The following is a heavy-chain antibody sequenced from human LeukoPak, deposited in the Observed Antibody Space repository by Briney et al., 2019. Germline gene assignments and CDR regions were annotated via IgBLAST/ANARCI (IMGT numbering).Heavy chain of an antibody. D-gene: IGHD2-15*01. CDR3: AREVLRYWFDP. CDR2: IYHSGST. J-gene: IGHJ5*02. CDR1: GGSIRRGGYS. Sequence: PSETLSLTCAVSGGSIRRGGYSWSWIRQPPGKGLEWIGYIYHSGSTYYNPSLKSRVTISVNSSKNQFSLKLSSVTATNTPGYYGAREVLRYWFDPWGQRNLVTVSS. V-gene: IGHV4-30-2*01.